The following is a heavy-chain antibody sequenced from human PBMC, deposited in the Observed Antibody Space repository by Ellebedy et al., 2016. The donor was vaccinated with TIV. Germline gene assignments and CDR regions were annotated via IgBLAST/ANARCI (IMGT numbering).Heavy chain of an antibody. CDR2: IYYSGNT. J-gene: IGHJ4*02. V-gene: IGHV4-59*08. CDR3: ARLRFFDWLSFDY. CDR1: GGSISSGY. Sequence: MPSETLSLTCTVSGGSISSGYWSWIRQPPGKRLEWIGYIYYSGNTNYNHSLKSRVTISRDTSKNQFSLKLSSVTSADTAVYNCARLRFFDWLSFDYWGQGTLVTVSS. D-gene: IGHD3-9*01.